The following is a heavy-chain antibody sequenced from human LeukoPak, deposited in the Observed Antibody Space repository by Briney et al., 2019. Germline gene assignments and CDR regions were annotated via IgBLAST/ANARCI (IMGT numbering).Heavy chain of an antibody. CDR3: ASSTAYNISWFDP. Sequence: PGGSLRLSCAASTFTVSSDAMSWVRQAPGKGLECVSDISGSGASTYYTDSVKGRFTISRDNSKNTMYLQMNSLRGAGTAVYYCASSTAYNISWFDPWGQGTLVTVSS. CDR1: TFTVSSDA. CDR2: ISGSGAST. V-gene: IGHV3-23*01. D-gene: IGHD1-14*01. J-gene: IGHJ5*02.